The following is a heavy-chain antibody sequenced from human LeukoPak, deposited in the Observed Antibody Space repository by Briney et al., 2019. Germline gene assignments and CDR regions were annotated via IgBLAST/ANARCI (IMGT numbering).Heavy chain of an antibody. Sequence: GGSLRLSCAASGFTFSSYAMSWVRQAPGKGLDSVSATTGSGGSTYYADSVKGRFTISRDNSKNTLYLQMNSLRAEDTAVYYCAKVGGGSGSYNYYYSYMDVWGKGTTVAVSS. J-gene: IGHJ6*03. CDR1: GFTFSSYA. CDR3: AKVGGGSGSYNYYYSYMDV. CDR2: TTGSGGST. D-gene: IGHD3-10*01. V-gene: IGHV3-23*01.